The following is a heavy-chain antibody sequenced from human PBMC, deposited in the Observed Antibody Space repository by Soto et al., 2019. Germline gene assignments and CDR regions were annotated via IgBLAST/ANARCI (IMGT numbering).Heavy chain of an antibody. CDR3: ARLRVGRQLGGFDP. CDR2: IFSNDEK. J-gene: IGHJ5*02. Sequence: QVTLKESGPVLVKPTETLTLTCTVSGFSLSSAGMGVSWIRQPPGKALEWLAHIFSNDEKSYSTSLKSRLTIPKATSKSQFVLTMPNMDPVDTATYYCARLRVGRQLGGFDPWGQGILVTVSS. CDR1: GFSLSSAGMG. V-gene: IGHV2-26*01. D-gene: IGHD3-16*01.